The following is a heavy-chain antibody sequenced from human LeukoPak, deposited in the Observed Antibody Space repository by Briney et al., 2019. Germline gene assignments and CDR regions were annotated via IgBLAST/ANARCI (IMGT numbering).Heavy chain of an antibody. V-gene: IGHV3-23*01. Sequence: GGSLRLSCAASGFTFSNYAMSWVRQTPGKGLEWVSTISGRGTSTYYADSVKGRFTISRDNTKNTLYLQKNSLRTEDTAVYYCAKERQTGHYFDYWGQGTLVTVSS. D-gene: IGHD3-10*01. CDR3: AKERQTGHYFDY. CDR1: GFTFSNYA. CDR2: ISGRGTST. J-gene: IGHJ4*02.